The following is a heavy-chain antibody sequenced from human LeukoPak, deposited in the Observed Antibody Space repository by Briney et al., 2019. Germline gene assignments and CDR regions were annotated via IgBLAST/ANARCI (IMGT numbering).Heavy chain of an antibody. J-gene: IGHJ4*02. CDR1: GYTFTIYG. Sequence: AASVTVSCMASGYTFTIYGISWVRQAPGQGREGVGWISAYNGNTNYAQKLQGRVTMTTDTSTSTAYMELRSLRSDDTAVYYCARDGLLWFGELLYRSFGYWGQGTLVTVSP. V-gene: IGHV1-18*01. D-gene: IGHD3-10*01. CDR3: ARDGLLWFGELLYRSFGY. CDR2: ISAYNGNT.